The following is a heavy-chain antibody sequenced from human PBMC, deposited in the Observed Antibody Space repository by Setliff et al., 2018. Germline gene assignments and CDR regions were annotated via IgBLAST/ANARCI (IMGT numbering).Heavy chain of an antibody. CDR2: ISGSGGST. D-gene: IGHD3-3*01. J-gene: IGHJ5*02. CDR1: GFTFSSYA. Sequence: GSLRLSCAASGFTFSSYAMSWVRQAPGKGLEWVSAISGSGGSTYYADSVKGRFTISRDNSKNTLYLQMNSLRAEDTAVYYCARGSLGLRFLEWLNWFDPWGQGTLVTVSS. CDR3: ARGSLGLRFLEWLNWFDP. V-gene: IGHV3-23*01.